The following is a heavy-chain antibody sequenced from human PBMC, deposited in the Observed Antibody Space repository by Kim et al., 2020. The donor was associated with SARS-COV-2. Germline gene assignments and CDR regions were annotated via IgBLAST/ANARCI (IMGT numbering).Heavy chain of an antibody. J-gene: IGHJ4*02. V-gene: IGHV1-3*01. Sequence: KYSGRCQGRVTITRDTSASMAYMDLSSLTSEDTAVYYCARDRKVDYYFDYWGQGTLVTVSS. CDR3: ARDRKVDYYFDY.